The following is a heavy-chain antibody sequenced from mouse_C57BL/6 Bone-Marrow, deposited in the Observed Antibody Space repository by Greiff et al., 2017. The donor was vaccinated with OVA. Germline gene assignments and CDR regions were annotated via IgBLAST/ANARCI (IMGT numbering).Heavy chain of an antibody. CDR2: ISSGGSYT. D-gene: IGHD1-1*01. V-gene: IGHV5-6*01. CDR3: ARSYYSYWYFDV. Sequence: EVQLVESGGDLVKPGGSLKLSCAASGFTFSSYGMSWVRQTPDKRLEWVATISSGGSYTYYPDSVKGRFTISRDNAKNTLYLQMSSLKSEDTAMYYCARSYYSYWYFDVWGTGTTVTVSS. CDR1: GFTFSSYG. J-gene: IGHJ1*03.